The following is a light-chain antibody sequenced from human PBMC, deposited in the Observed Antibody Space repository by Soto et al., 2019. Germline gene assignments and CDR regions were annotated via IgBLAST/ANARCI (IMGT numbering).Light chain of an antibody. J-gene: IGLJ3*02. CDR1: CSNIGSHY. CDR3: AVWDNSMTAWV. V-gene: IGLV1-47*01. CDR2: RDG. Sequence: QSVLTQPPSASGTPGQGVTISCSGGCSNIGSHYVYWYQHFPGTAPRLLIFRDGQRPSGVPARFFGSKSDTSASLAITGLRSEDEAHYYCAVWDNSMTAWVFGGGTKVTVL.